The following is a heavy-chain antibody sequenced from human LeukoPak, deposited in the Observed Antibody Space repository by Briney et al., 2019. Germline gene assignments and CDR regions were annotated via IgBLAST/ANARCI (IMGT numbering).Heavy chain of an antibody. V-gene: IGHV4-34*01. Sequence: SETLSLTCAVYGGSFSGYYWSWIRQPPGKGLEWIGEINHSGSTNYNPSLKSRVTISVDTSKNQFSLKLSSVTAADTAVYYCARQKRDIVVVPAAIGGENWFDPWGQGTLVTVSS. CDR1: GGSFSGYY. CDR2: INHSGST. CDR3: ARQKRDIVVVPAAIGGENWFDP. J-gene: IGHJ5*02. D-gene: IGHD2-2*01.